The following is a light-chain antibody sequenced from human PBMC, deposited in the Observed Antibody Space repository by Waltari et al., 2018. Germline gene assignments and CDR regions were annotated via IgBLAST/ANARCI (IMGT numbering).Light chain of an antibody. Sequence: EIVLTQSPGTLSLYPGERATLSCRASQTVTSNYLAWYQQKPGQAPRLLIFGASSRATGIPDRFSGSGSGTDFTLTINGLEPEDFAVYHCQQYGNSPYTFGQGTKLEIK. CDR2: GAS. CDR3: QQYGNSPYT. V-gene: IGKV3-20*01. CDR1: QTVTSNY. J-gene: IGKJ2*01.